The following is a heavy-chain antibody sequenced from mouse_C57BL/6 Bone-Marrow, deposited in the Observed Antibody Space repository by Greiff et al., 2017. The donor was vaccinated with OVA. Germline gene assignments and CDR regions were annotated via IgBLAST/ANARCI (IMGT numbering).Heavy chain of an antibody. CDR2: IHPTSGST. J-gene: IGHJ1*03. V-gene: IGHV1-64*01. Sequence: VQLQQPGAELVKPGASVKLSCKASGYTFTSYWMHWVKQRPGQGLEWIGMIHPTSGSTNYNEKFKSKATLTVDKSSSTAYMQLSSLTSEDSAVYYCAREEGLLWYFDVWGTGTTVTVSS. CDR1: GYTFTSYW. CDR3: AREEGLLWYFDV. D-gene: IGHD2-3*01.